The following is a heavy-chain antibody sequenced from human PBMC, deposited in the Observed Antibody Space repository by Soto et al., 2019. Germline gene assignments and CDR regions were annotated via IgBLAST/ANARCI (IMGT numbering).Heavy chain of an antibody. V-gene: IGHV1-2*02. Sequence: ASVKVSCKASGYTFTGYDMHWVRQAPGQGLEWMGWINPNSGGTNYAQKFQGRVTMTRDTSISTAYMELSRLRSDDTAVYYCARDDFDGVYYFDRSGYYSIDYWGQGTLVTVSS. J-gene: IGHJ4*02. CDR2: INPNSGGT. CDR3: ARDDFDGVYYFDRSGYYSIDY. D-gene: IGHD3-22*01. CDR1: GYTFTGYD.